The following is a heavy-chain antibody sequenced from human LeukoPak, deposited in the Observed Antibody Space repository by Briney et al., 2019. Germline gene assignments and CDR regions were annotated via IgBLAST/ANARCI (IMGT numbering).Heavy chain of an antibody. CDR1: GFTFTNYA. CDR2: IVGGGGTT. D-gene: IGHD2-2*02. J-gene: IGHJ4*02. Sequence: QSGGSLRLSCAASGFTFTNYAMSWVRQAPGKGLEWVSAIVGGGGTTFYADSVKGRFTISRDNAKNTVYLQMNSLRAEDTAVYYCAKARLSPGGAYTDYWGQGTLVTVSS. V-gene: IGHV3-23*01. CDR3: AKARLSPGGAYTDY.